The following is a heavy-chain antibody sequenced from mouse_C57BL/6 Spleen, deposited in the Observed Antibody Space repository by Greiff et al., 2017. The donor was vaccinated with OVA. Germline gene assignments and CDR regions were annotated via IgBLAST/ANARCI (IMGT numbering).Heavy chain of an antibody. CDR1: GYTFTSYW. D-gene: IGHD2-4*01. Sequence: QVQLQQPGAELVMPGASVKLSCKASGYTFTSYWMHWVKQRPGQGLEWIGEIDPSDSYTNSNQKFKGKSTLTVDKSSSTAYMQLSSLTSEDSAVDYCALAGLRRGYAMDYWGQGTSVTVSS. V-gene: IGHV1-69*01. J-gene: IGHJ4*01. CDR3: ALAGLRRGYAMDY. CDR2: IDPSDSYT.